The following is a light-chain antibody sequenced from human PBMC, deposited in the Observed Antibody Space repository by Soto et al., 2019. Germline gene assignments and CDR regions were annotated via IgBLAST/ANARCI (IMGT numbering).Light chain of an antibody. Sequence: DFQLTQSPSFLSASVGDRVTITCRASQGISSYLAWYQQKPGKAPKLLIYAASTLQSGVPSRFSGSGSGTEFTLTISSLQPEDFATYYCQQLNSYPQNTFGQGTKLEIK. V-gene: IGKV1-9*01. CDR2: AAS. CDR1: QGISSY. J-gene: IGKJ2*01. CDR3: QQLNSYPQNT.